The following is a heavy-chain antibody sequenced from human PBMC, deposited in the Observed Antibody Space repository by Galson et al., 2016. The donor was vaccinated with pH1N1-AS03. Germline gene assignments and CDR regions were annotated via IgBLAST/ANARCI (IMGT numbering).Heavy chain of an antibody. D-gene: IGHD2-21*02. CDR1: GASIPSRNNY. V-gene: IGHV4-39*01. CDR2: IYYSGTT. CDR3: ARPLAVTDAFDI. J-gene: IGHJ3*02. Sequence: SETLSLTCTVSGASIPSRNNYWGWIRQPPGKGLEWIGSIYYSGTTYYTSSLKSRVTISVDTSKNEFSLRLTSVTAADTAVYYCARPLAVTDAFDIWGQGTMVTIS.